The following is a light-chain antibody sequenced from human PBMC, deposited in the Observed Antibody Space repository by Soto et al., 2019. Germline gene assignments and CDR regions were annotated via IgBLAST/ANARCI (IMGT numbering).Light chain of an antibody. CDR2: EVA. J-gene: IGLJ2*01. CDR1: RRDVGGYDY. Sequence: QSVLTQPASVSGSLGQSITISCSGTRRDVGGYDYVSWYQQHPGKAPKLMIYEVANRPSGVSYRFSGSKSANTASLTISGLQAEDEADYYCSSYTSSATRIFGGGTQLTVL. V-gene: IGLV2-14*01. CDR3: SSYTSSATRI.